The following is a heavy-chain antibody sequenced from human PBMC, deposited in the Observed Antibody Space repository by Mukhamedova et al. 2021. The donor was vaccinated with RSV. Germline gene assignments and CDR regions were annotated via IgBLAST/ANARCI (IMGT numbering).Heavy chain of an antibody. J-gene: IGHJ4*02. CDR3: VRDGSATTPLDY. V-gene: IGHV3-74*01. CDR2: SAGSSG. D-gene: IGHD1-1*01. Sequence: SAGSSGINAEYMGGRFTISRDNAKSTVYLQMNSLRAEDTAVYYCVRDGSATTPLDYWGQGTLVTGSS.